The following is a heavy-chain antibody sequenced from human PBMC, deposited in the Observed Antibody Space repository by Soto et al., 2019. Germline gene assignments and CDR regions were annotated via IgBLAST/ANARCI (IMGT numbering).Heavy chain of an antibody. Sequence: QITLNESGPTQVKPRQTLTLTCTFSGFSLTTSGVGVGWIRQSPGKAPEWLALIYWDDDKRYSPSLKSRLTITKDTSKXXXVXXXXXXXXXXXXXYYCAHRVLRTVFGLVTTTAIYFDFWGQGTPVAVSS. D-gene: IGHD3-3*01. J-gene: IGHJ4*02. V-gene: IGHV2-5*02. CDR2: IYWDDDK. CDR3: AHRVLRTVFGLVTTTAIYFDF. CDR1: GFSLTTSGVG.